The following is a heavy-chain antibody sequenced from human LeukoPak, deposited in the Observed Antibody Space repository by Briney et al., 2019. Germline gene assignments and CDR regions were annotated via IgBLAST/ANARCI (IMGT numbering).Heavy chain of an antibody. D-gene: IGHD4-11*01. Sequence: GGSLRLSCAASGVSLRNAWVNWVRQAPGKGLEWVGRITNKIDGGTTDYAAPVQDRFMISRDNSTNTVYLQMNSLKTEDTAVYYCTAWTYSNSDDWGQGTLVTVSS. J-gene: IGHJ4*02. CDR1: GVSLRNAW. V-gene: IGHV3-15*01. CDR2: ITNKIDGGTT. CDR3: TAWTYSNSDD.